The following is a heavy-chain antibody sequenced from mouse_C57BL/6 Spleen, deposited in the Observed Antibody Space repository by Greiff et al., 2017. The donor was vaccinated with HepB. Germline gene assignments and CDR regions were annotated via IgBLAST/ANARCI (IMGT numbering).Heavy chain of an antibody. CDR1: GYSITSGYY. V-gene: IGHV3-6*01. J-gene: IGHJ4*01. Sequence: EVQLQESGPGLVKPSQSLSLTCSVTGYSITSGYYWNWIRQFPGNKREWMGYISYDGSNNYNPSLKNRISITRDTSKNQFFLKLNSVTTEDTATYYCARRGGRGYAMDYWGQGTSVTVSS. CDR2: ISYDGSN. D-gene: IGHD3-3*01. CDR3: ARRGGRGYAMDY.